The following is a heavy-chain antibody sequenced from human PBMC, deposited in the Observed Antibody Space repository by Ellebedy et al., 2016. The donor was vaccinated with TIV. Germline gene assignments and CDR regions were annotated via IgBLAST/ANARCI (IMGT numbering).Heavy chain of an antibody. Sequence: PGGSLRLSCITSGFSFADYAMVWFRQAPGKGLEWVGFISSKRYGGRPEHAASLKGRFTISRDDSRSIAYLQMNSLQGEDTGVYYCTRNPRKGGDRYPLDFWGQGTLVTVSS. J-gene: IGHJ4*02. V-gene: IGHV3-49*03. CDR2: ISSKRYGGRP. CDR1: GFSFADYA. CDR3: TRNPRKGGDRYPLDF. D-gene: IGHD2-21*02.